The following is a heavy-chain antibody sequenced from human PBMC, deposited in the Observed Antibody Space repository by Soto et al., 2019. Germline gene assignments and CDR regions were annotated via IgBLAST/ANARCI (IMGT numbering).Heavy chain of an antibody. Sequence: SGGGVVQPGRSLRLSCAASGFSFSGYAMHWVRQAPGKGLEWVAFISYDGSNDYYADFVKGRFAISRDDSKNTLHLQMNSLRAEDTAVYYCAKERTGYYIENWGQGTLVTVSS. CDR1: GFSFSGYA. CDR3: AKERTGYYIEN. D-gene: IGHD3-9*01. V-gene: IGHV3-30*18. CDR2: ISYDGSND. J-gene: IGHJ4*02.